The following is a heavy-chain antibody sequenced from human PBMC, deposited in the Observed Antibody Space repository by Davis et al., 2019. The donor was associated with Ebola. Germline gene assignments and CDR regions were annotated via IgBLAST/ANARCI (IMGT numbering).Heavy chain of an antibody. D-gene: IGHD1-26*01. J-gene: IGHJ4*02. Sequence: GESLKISYAASGFTFSSYSMNWVRQAPGKGLEWVSSISSSSSYIYYADSVKGRFTISRDNAKNSLYLQMNSLRAEDTAVYYCAKEHPSGGLDYWGQGTLVTVSS. CDR3: AKEHPSGGLDY. V-gene: IGHV3-21*01. CDR2: ISSSSSYI. CDR1: GFTFSSYS.